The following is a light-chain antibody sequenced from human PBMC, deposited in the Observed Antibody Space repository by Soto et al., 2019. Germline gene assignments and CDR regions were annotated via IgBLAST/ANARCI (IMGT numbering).Light chain of an antibody. CDR1: SSDIGAFTS. J-gene: IGLJ2*01. CDR3: SSYSLTNTLVV. Sequence: QSALTQPASVSGSPGQSITISCTGTSSDIGAFTSVSWYQQHPGKAPKLIIYDIIHRPSGVSDRFSGSKSVNTASLTVSGLQPEDEANYYCSSYSLTNTLVVFGGGTKLTVL. V-gene: IGLV2-14*03. CDR2: DII.